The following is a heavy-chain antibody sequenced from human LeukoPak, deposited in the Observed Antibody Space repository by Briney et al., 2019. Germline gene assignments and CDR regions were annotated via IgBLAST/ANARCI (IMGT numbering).Heavy chain of an antibody. V-gene: IGHV3-21*01. CDR2: ISSSSSYI. D-gene: IGHD6-19*01. CDR3: ARVSLGIAVAGTGDY. CDR1: GFTFSSYS. Sequence: PGGSLRLSCAASGFTFSSYSMNWVRQAPGKGLEWVSSISSSSSYIYYADSVKGRFTISRDNAKNSLYLQMNSLRAEDTAVYYCARVSLGIAVAGTGDYWGQGTLVTVSS. J-gene: IGHJ4*02.